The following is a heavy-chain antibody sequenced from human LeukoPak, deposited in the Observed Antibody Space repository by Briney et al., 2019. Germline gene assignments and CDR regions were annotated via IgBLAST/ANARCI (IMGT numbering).Heavy chain of an antibody. V-gene: IGHV4-39*07. D-gene: IGHD4-17*01. J-gene: IGHJ6*02. Sequence: SETLSLTCTVSGGSISSSSYYWGWIRQPPGKGLEWIGSIYYSGSTYYNPSLKSRVTISVDTSKNQFSLKLSSVTAADTAVYYCAKATLATVTRGGYYGMDVWGQGTTVTVSS. CDR2: IYYSGST. CDR3: AKATLATVTRGGYYGMDV. CDR1: GGSISSSSYY.